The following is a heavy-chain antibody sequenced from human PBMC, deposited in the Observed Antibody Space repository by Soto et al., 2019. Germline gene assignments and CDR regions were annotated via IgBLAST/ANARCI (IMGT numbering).Heavy chain of an antibody. CDR2: IWYDGNTK. V-gene: IGHV3-33*01. CDR1: GFTFNSYG. Sequence: QIQLVESGGGVVQPGRSLRLSCTASGFTFNSYGFNWVRQAPGKGLEWVAVIWYDGNTKYYADSVKGRFTISRDNLRSTGYLQMNSLTADDTAVYYCARPLVAPVAGPYYYGMDVWGQGTTVTVSS. J-gene: IGHJ6*02. D-gene: IGHD6-19*01. CDR3: ARPLVAPVAGPYYYGMDV.